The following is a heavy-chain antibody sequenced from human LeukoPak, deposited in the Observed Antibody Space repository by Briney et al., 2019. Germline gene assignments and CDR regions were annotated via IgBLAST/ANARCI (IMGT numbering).Heavy chain of an antibody. CDR3: ARHGARTGDFDY. D-gene: IGHD7-27*01. Sequence: SETLSLTCTVSGGSISSSSYYWGWIRQPPGKGLEWIGSIYYSGSTYYNPSLKSRVTISVDTSKNQFSLKLSSVTAADTAVYYCARHGARTGDFDYWGQGTLVTVSS. CDR1: GGSISSSSYY. CDR2: IYYSGST. V-gene: IGHV4-39*01. J-gene: IGHJ4*02.